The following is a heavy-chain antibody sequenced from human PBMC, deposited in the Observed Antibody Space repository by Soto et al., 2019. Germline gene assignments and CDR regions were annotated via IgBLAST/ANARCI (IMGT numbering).Heavy chain of an antibody. J-gene: IGHJ3*02. CDR3: TTDPLGATDAFDI. Sequence: GGSLRLSCAASGFTFSNAWMSWVRQAPGKGLEWVGRIKSKTDGGTTDYAAPVKGRFTISRDDSKNTLYLQMNSLKTEDTAVYYCTTDPLGATDAFDIWGQGTMVTVSS. CDR2: IKSKTDGGTT. D-gene: IGHD1-26*01. V-gene: IGHV3-15*01. CDR1: GFTFSNAW.